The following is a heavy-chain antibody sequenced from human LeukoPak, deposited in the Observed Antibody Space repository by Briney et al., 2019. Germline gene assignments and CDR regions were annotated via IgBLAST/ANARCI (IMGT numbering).Heavy chain of an antibody. V-gene: IGHV1-2*02. Sequence: ASVKVSCKASGYTFTSYYMHWVRQAPGQGLEWMGWINPNSGGTNYAQKFQGRVTMTRDTSISTAYMELSRLRSDDTAVYYCARDQGYCSSTSCSNWFDPWGQGTLVTVSS. CDR3: ARDQGYCSSTSCSNWFDP. CDR1: GYTFTSYY. D-gene: IGHD2-2*01. J-gene: IGHJ5*02. CDR2: INPNSGGT.